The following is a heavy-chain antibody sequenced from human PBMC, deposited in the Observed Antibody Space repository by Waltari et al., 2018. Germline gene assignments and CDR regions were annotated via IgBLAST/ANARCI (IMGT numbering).Heavy chain of an antibody. V-gene: IGHV4-39*07. CDR1: YWSISSRSYY. CDR3: ARVLIRTSGLNFDS. Sequence: QQESGPSLVKPSETLSLTCTVSYWSISSRSYYWGWIRLAPGKGLEWIGHIYYSGSSYHNPSLKSRINMSVDSSKNQFSLTLSSVTAADTAVYYCARVLIRTSGLNFDSWGQGSLVTVSS. CDR2: IYYSGSS. D-gene: IGHD3-16*01. J-gene: IGHJ4*02.